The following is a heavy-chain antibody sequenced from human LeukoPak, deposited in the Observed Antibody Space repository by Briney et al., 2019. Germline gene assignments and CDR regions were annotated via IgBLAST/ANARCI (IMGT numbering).Heavy chain of an antibody. V-gene: IGHV3-23*01. CDR2: ISGSGGST. CDR1: GFTFSSYA. D-gene: IGHD3-10*01. J-gene: IGHJ4*02. CDR3: ARARNYGSGVSHSG. Sequence: GGSLRLSCAASGFTFSSYAMSWVRQAPGKGLEWVSAISGSGGSTYYADSVKGRFTISRDNSKNTLYLQMNSLRAEDTAVYYCARARNYGSGVSHSGWGQGTLVTVSS.